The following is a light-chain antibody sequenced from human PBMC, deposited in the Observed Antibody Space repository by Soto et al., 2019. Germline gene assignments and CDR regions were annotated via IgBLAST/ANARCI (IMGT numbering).Light chain of an antibody. J-gene: IGKJ4*01. V-gene: IGKV3-11*01. CDR1: QSVGTY. CDR3: QQRVNWLT. CDR2: DAS. Sequence: EIVLTQSPAILSLSPGERATLSCRASQSVGTYLDWYQQKLGQAPRLLIYDASNRATGIPARFSGSGSGTDFTLTISSPEPEDFAVYYCQQRVNWLTFGGGTKVEL.